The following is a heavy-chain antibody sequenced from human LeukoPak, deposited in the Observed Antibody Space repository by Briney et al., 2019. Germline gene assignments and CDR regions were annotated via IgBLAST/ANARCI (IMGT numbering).Heavy chain of an antibody. CDR2: ISAYNGNT. Sequence: GASVKVSCKASGYTFTSYGISWVRQAPGQGLEWMGWISAYNGNTNYAQKLQGRVTMTTDTSTSTAYMELRSLRSDDTAVYYCARLPEGYYYYYMDVWGKGTTVTVSS. CDR1: GYTFTSYG. D-gene: IGHD1-14*01. J-gene: IGHJ6*03. CDR3: ARLPEGYYYYYMDV. V-gene: IGHV1-18*01.